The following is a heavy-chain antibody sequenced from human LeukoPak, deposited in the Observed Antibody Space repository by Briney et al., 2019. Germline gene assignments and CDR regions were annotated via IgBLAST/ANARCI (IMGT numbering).Heavy chain of an antibody. CDR3: ARVSAGVIGMKDVFDI. CDR2: ISGSSSYI. Sequence: GGSLRLSCAASGFTFSRYSMNWVRQAPGKGLEWVSSISGSSSYIYYADSVKGRFTISRHNAKTSLYLQMNSLRAEDTAVYYCARVSAGVIGMKDVFDIWGQGTMVTVSS. V-gene: IGHV3-21*01. CDR1: GFTFSRYS. J-gene: IGHJ3*02. D-gene: IGHD3-16*02.